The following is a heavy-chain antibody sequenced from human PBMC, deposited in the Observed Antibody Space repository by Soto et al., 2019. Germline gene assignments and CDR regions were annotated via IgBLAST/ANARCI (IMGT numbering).Heavy chain of an antibody. V-gene: IGHV3-74*01. D-gene: IGHD1-1*01. J-gene: IGHJ3*01. CDR1: GFTFSNYW. CDR3: ARGIPGHYAFDA. CDR2: IKGDGSST. Sequence: EVQLVESGGGLVQPGGSLSLSCAASGFTFSNYWMHWVRQVPGKGLVWVAGIKGDGSSTNYADSVKGRFTIARDNAQNTLFVQINSLTAEDTAVYSCARGIPGHYAFDAWGQGAMVTVSS.